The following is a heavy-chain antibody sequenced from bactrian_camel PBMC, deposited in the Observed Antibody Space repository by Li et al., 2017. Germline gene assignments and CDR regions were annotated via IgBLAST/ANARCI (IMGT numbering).Heavy chain of an antibody. D-gene: IGHD2*01. CDR1: GYSVGGDC. J-gene: IGHJ4*01. CDR2: RDSDGTT. V-gene: IGHV3S55*01. CDR3: ASQGCHGCSRRFCYMPNTYV. Sequence: HVQLVESGGGSVQAGGSLRLSCAASGYSVGGDCVAWFRQAPGKEREGVAARDSDGTTTYASSVEGRFTISKDAAKNVLYLQMDNLKPEDTGMYYCASQGCHGCSRRFCYMPNTYVWGQGTQVTVS.